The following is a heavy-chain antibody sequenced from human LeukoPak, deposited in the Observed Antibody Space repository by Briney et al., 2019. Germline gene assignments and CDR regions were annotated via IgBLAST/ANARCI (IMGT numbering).Heavy chain of an antibody. CDR1: GFSFSSYA. CDR3: AYRSGYTTGWFFDF. J-gene: IGHJ4*02. Sequence: GGSLRLSCAASGFSFSSYAMSWVLQAPGKGLEWVSSISGSGDNTYYAESVKGRFTISRDNSKNTLFLQMNSLRAEDTAVFYCAYRSGYTTGWFFDFWGQGTLVTVSS. CDR2: ISGSGDNT. V-gene: IGHV3-23*01. D-gene: IGHD6-19*01.